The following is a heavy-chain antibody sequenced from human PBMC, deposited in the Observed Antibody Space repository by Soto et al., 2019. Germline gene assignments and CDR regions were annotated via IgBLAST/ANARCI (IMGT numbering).Heavy chain of an antibody. V-gene: IGHV4-61*01. CDR2: IYYSGST. Sequence: PSETLSLTCTVSGGSVSSGSYYWSWIRQPPGKGLEWIGYIYYSGSTNYNPSLKSRVTISVDTSKNQFSLKLSSVTAADTAVYYCAREASPLYCSGGSCYFTDYYYGMDVWGQGTTVTVSS. D-gene: IGHD2-15*01. CDR1: GGSVSSGSYY. J-gene: IGHJ6*02. CDR3: AREASPLYCSGGSCYFTDYYYGMDV.